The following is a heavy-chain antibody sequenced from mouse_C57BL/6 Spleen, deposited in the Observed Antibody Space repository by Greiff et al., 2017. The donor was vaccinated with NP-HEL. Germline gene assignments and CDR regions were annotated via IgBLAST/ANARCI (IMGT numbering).Heavy chain of an antibody. CDR3: ARPGRRGYYYAMDY. CDR1: GYAFSSYW. Sequence: QVQLQQSGAELVKPGASVKISCKASGYAFSSYWMNWVKQRPGKGLEWIGQIYPGDGDTNYNGKFKGKATLTADKSSSTAYMQLSSLTSEDSAVYFCARPGRRGYYYAMDYWGQGTSVTVSS. V-gene: IGHV1-80*01. J-gene: IGHJ4*01. CDR2: IYPGDGDT.